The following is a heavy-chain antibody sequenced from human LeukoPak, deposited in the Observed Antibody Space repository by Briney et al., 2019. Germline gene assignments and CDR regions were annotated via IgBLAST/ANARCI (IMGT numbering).Heavy chain of an antibody. Sequence: PSETLSLTCAVFGGSLSGYYWTWIRQPPGKGLEWIGEINHSGNTDYSPSLKSRVTISVDTSKNQFSLRLTSVTAADTAVYYCARGQLLQRNWGYGTLVTVSS. D-gene: IGHD1-26*01. CDR1: GGSLSGYY. J-gene: IGHJ4*01. V-gene: IGHV4-34*01. CDR3: ARGQLLQRN. CDR2: INHSGNT.